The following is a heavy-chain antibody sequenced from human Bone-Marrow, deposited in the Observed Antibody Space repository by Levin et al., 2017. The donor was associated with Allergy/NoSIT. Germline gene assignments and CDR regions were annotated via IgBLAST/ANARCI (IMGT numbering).Heavy chain of an antibody. CDR2: ISSDGTTT. CDR1: GFAFDTYW. J-gene: IGHJ4*02. D-gene: IGHD3/OR15-3a*01. CDR3: AREYYGLWTGYYYDY. V-gene: IGHV3-74*01. Sequence: GGSLRLSCTASGFAFDTYWMHWVRQVPGKGLEWVSRISSDGTTTDYAGSVKGRFTISRDNAKNTLYLQMTSLRAEDTAVYYCAREYYGLWTGYYYDYWGQGTLVTVSS.